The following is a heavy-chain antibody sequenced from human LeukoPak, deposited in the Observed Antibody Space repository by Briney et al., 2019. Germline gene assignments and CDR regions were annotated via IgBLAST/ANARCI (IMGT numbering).Heavy chain of an antibody. V-gene: IGHV4-34*01. J-gene: IGHJ6*03. CDR3: ARTRHHYDILTGYYPRGYYYSMDV. D-gene: IGHD3-9*01. Sequence: SETLSLTCAVYGGSFSGYYWSWIRQPPGKGLEWIGEINHSGSTNYNPSLKSRVTISVDTSKNQFSLKLSSVTAADTAVYYCARTRHHYDILTGYYPRGYYYSMDVWGKGTTVTVSS. CDR1: GGSFSGYY. CDR2: INHSGST.